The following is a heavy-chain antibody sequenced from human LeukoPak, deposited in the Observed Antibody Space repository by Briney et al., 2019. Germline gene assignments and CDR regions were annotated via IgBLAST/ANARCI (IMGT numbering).Heavy chain of an antibody. CDR2: IHHSGST. Sequence: SETLSLTCTVSGGSISSYHWSWIRQPPGKGLEWIGSIHHSGSTYYNPSLRSRVTISVDTSKNQFSLRLNSVTAADTAVYYCARDPYSDYDRGAFDIWGQGTMVTVSS. CDR1: GGSISSYH. J-gene: IGHJ3*02. D-gene: IGHD5-12*01. CDR3: ARDPYSDYDRGAFDI. V-gene: IGHV4-38-2*02.